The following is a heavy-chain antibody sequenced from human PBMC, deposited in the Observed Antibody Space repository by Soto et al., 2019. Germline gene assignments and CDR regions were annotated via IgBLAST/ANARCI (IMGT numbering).Heavy chain of an antibody. CDR1: GFTFSSYA. Sequence: PGGSLRLFCAASGFTFSSYAMSWVRQAPGKGLEWVSAISGSGGSTYYADSVKGRFTISRDNSKNTLYLQMNSLRAEDTAVYYCAKDRSWPQDAFDIWGQGTMVTVSS. D-gene: IGHD6-13*01. CDR3: AKDRSWPQDAFDI. CDR2: ISGSGGST. J-gene: IGHJ3*02. V-gene: IGHV3-23*01.